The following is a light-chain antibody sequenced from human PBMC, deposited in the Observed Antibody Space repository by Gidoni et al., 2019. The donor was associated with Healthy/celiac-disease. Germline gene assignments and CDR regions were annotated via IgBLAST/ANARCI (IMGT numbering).Light chain of an antibody. CDR2: GAS. Sequence: VLPQSPGTLSLSPGERATLSCRASQSVSSSYLAWYQQKPGQAPRLLIYGASSRATGIPDRFSGSGSGTDFTLTISRLEPEDFAVYYCQQYGSSRTFGQGTKVEIK. V-gene: IGKV3-20*01. J-gene: IGKJ1*01. CDR1: QSVSSSY. CDR3: QQYGSSRT.